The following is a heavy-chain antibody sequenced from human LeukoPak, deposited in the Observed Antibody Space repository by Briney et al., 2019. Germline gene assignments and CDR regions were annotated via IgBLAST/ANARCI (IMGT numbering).Heavy chain of an antibody. CDR2: IRYDGSNK. CDR1: GFTFSSYG. Sequence: GGSLRLSCAASGFTFSSYGMHWVRQAPGKGLEGVSFIRYDGSNKYYADSVKGRFTISRDNSKNTLYLQMNSLRAEDTAVYYCAKKGSSWYYFDYWGQGTLVTVSS. D-gene: IGHD6-13*01. V-gene: IGHV3-30*02. J-gene: IGHJ4*02. CDR3: AKKGSSWYYFDY.